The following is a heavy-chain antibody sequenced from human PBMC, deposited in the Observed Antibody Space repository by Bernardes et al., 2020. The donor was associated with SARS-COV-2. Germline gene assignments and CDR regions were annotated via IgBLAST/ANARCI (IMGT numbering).Heavy chain of an antibody. Sequence: YADSVTGRFTISRYNSKNTLYLQMNSLRAEDTAVYYCAKAPYRYSSSWFDPWGQGNLVTVSS. J-gene: IGHJ5*02. V-gene: IGHV3-23*01. CDR3: AKAPYRYSSSWFDP. D-gene: IGHD6-13*01.